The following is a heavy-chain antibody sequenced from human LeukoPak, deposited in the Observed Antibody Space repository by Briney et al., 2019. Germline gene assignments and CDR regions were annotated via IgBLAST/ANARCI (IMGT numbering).Heavy chain of an antibody. V-gene: IGHV3-23*01. D-gene: IGHD2-8*01. J-gene: IGHJ4*02. CDR3: ARTLTMILMAPGY. CDR2: ISGGGGST. Sequence: GGSLRLSCAASEFTFSNYAMNWVRQAPGKGLEWVSGISGGGGSTYYADSVKGRFTISRDNSKNTLYLQMDSLRAEDTALYYCARTLTMILMAPGYWGQGTLVTVSS. CDR1: EFTFSNYA.